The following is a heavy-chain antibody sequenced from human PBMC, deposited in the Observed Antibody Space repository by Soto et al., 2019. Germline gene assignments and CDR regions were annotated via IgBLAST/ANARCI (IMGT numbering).Heavy chain of an antibody. Sequence: LSLTCTVSCASISSTSSYWGWVRQPPGKGLEWIGSFFYNKNTYYNPSLKSRVTISVDTSKMQFSLNLTSVTAADTAVYYCARHVEWEIFYYFEHWGQGTPVTVSS. CDR3: ARHVEWEIFYYFEH. J-gene: IGHJ4*01. V-gene: IGHV4-39*01. D-gene: IGHD3-9*01. CDR1: CASISSTSSY. CDR2: FFYNKNT.